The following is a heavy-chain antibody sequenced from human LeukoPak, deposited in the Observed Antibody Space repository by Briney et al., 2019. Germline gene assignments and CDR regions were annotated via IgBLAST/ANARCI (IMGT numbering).Heavy chain of an antibody. J-gene: IGHJ5*02. V-gene: IGHV3-23*01. CDR3: AKRMRFHCTGGVCPTPDT. D-gene: IGHD2-8*02. CDR1: GFTFSSYA. Sequence: PGGSLRLSCAASGFTFSSYAMSWVRQAPGKGLEWVSAISGGGGSTYYADSVKGRFTISRDNSKNTLYLQMNSLRAEDTAVYYCAKRMRFHCTGGVCPTPDTWGQGTLVTVSS. CDR2: ISGGGGST.